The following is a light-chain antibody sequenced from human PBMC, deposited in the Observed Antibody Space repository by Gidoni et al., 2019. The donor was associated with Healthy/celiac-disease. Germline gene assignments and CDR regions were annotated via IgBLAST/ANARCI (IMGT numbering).Light chain of an antibody. J-gene: IGKJ4*01. CDR2: DAS. CDR1: QSVSSY. Sequence: ESVLTQSPATLSLSPGERATLSCRASQSVSSYLAWYQQKPGQAPRLLIYDASNRATGIPARFSGSGSGTDFTRTISSLEPEDFAVYYCQQRSNWPPLTFXGXTKVEIK. V-gene: IGKV3-11*01. CDR3: QQRSNWPPLT.